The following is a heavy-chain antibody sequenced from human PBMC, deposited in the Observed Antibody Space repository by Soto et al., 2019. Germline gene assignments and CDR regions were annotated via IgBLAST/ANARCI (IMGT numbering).Heavy chain of an antibody. CDR1: NYAFTSYG. J-gene: IGHJ4*02. Sequence: ASVKVSCKASNYAFTSYGIMWVRQAPGQGLEWMGWISAGKGNTNYAQRFQDRITLTTDTSTSTAYMELRSLRSDDTAVYYCARDPLMGAVAGTRFFDYWGQGTLVTVSS. CDR3: ARDPLMGAVAGTRFFDY. V-gene: IGHV1-18*01. D-gene: IGHD6-19*01. CDR2: ISAGKGNT.